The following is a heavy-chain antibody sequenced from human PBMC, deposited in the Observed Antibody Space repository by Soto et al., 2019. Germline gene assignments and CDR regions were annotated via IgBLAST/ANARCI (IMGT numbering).Heavy chain of an antibody. CDR3: AKEPRTYYYDSSGYLFDY. CDR2: ISAYNGNT. J-gene: IGHJ4*02. V-gene: IGHV1-18*01. CDR1: GYTFTSYG. Sequence: ASVKVSFKASGYTFTSYGISWVRQAPGQGPEWMGWISAYNGNTNYAQKLQGGVTMTTDTSTSTAYMELRSLRAEDTAVYYCAKEPRTYYYDSSGYLFDYWGQGTLVTVSS. D-gene: IGHD3-22*01.